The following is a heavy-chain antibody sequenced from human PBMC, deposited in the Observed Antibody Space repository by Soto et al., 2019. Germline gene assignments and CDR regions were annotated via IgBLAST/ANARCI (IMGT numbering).Heavy chain of an antibody. J-gene: IGHJ3*01. V-gene: IGHV3-23*01. D-gene: IGHD3-22*01. CDR2: ISGRGGRT. CDR3: EIDQPIAVVRTIGVPY. Sequence: EVQLLESGGGLVQSGGSLRLSCAASGFTLSNYAMNWVRQAPGKGLEWVSVISGRGGRTSYADSVKGRFIISRDSSKNTLYLQMSSLRAEDTALYYCEIDQPIAVVRTIGVPYWGQGTMVTVSS. CDR1: GFTLSNYA.